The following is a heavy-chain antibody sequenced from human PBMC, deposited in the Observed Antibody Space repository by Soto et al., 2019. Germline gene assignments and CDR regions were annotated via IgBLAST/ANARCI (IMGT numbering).Heavy chain of an antibody. V-gene: IGHV1-18*01. CDR3: ARHRYNYGTFDY. J-gene: IGHJ4*02. D-gene: IGHD1-1*01. Sequence: QVQLVQSGAEVKKPGASVKVSCKASGYNLTNYGISWVRQAPGQGLQWMGWINSYNGVTNNAQNFQDRVSMTTDTSRSTAYLELRSLRSDETGVYYSARHRYNYGTFDYWGQGSLVTVSS. CDR1: GYNLTNYG. CDR2: INSYNGVT.